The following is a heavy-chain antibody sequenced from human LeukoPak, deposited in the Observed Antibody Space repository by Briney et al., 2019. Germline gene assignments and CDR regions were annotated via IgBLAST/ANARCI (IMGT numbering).Heavy chain of an antibody. J-gene: IGHJ1*01. D-gene: IGHD3/OR15-3a*01. Sequence: GASVKVSCKASGYTFTSYGISWVRQAPGQGLGWMGWISAYNGNTNYAQKFQGRVTMTRDTSISTAYMELSRLRSDDTAVYYCATSSDWYFQHWGQGTLVTVSS. CDR1: GYTFTSYG. CDR3: ATSSDWYFQH. CDR2: ISAYNGNT. V-gene: IGHV1-18*01.